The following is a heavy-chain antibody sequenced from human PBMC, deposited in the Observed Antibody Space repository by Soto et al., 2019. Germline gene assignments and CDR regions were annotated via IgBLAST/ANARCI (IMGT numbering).Heavy chain of an antibody. D-gene: IGHD3-22*01. J-gene: IGHJ4*02. CDR1: GGSFSGYY. Sequence: SETLSLTCAVYGGSFSGYYWSWIRQPPGKGLEWIGEINHSGSTNYNPSLKSRVTISVDTSKNQFSLKLSSVTAADTAVYYCARDNYDSSGYYMVGFDYWGQGTLVTVSS. CDR3: ARDNYDSSGYYMVGFDY. CDR2: INHSGST. V-gene: IGHV4-34*01.